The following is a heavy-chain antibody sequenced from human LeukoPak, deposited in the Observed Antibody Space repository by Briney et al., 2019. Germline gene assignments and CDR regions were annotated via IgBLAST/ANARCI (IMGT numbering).Heavy chain of an antibody. J-gene: IGHJ4*02. CDR3: ARDGRFGELFGY. V-gene: IGHV1-18*04. CDR2: ISAYNGNT. Sequence: ASVTVSCKASGYTFTSYGISWVRQAPGQGLEWIGWISAYNGNTNYAQKLQGRVTMTTDTSTSTAYMELRSLRSDDTAVYYCARDGRFGELFGYWGQGTLVTVSS. CDR1: GYTFTSYG. D-gene: IGHD3-10*01.